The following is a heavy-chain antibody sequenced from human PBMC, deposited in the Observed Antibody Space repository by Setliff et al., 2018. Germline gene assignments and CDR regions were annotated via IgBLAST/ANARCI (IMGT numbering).Heavy chain of an antibody. CDR3: RFWSSYYKNDY. J-gene: IGHJ4*02. V-gene: IGHV4-34*01. Sequence: PSETLSLTCTVYGGSFSDYYWGWVRQPPGKGLEWIGEINQSGNTNYNPSLNSRVSVAVDTPTNQFSLKVFSVTAADTAVYYCRFWSSYYKNDYWAQGTLVTVSS. D-gene: IGHD3-3*01. CDR2: INQSGNT. CDR1: GGSFSDYY.